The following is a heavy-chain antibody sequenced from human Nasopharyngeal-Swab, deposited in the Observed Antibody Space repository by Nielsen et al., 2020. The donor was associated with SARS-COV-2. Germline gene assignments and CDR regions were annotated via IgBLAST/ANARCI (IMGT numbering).Heavy chain of an antibody. V-gene: IGHV3-9*01. CDR3: AKDRSFDLGYFDY. Sequence: SLKISCAASGFTFDDYAMHWVRQAPGKGLEWVSGISWNSGSIGYADSVKGRFTISRDNAKNSPYLQMNSLRAEDTALYYCAKDRSFDLGYFDYWGQGTLVTVSS. CDR1: GFTFDDYA. CDR2: ISWNSGSI. J-gene: IGHJ4*02.